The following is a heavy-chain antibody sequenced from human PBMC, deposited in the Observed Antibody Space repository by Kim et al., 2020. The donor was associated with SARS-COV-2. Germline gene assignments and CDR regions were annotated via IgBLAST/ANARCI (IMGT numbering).Heavy chain of an antibody. CDR1: GFTFSSYA. J-gene: IGHJ4*02. Sequence: GGSLRLSCAASGFTFSSYAMSWVRQAPGKGLEWVSAISGSGGSTYYADSVKGRFTISRDNSKNTLYLQMNSLRAEDTAVYYCAKDFVLRGLYCSSTSCGDKSHFDYWGQGTLVTVSS. CDR3: AKDFVLRGLYCSSTSCGDKSHFDY. CDR2: ISGSGGST. V-gene: IGHV3-23*01. D-gene: IGHD2-2*01.